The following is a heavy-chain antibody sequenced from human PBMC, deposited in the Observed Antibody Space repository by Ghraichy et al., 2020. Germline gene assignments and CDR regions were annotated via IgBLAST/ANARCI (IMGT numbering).Heavy chain of an antibody. Sequence: SQTLSLTCTVSGGSISSYYWSWIRQPPGKGLEWIGYIYYSGSTNYNPSLKSRVTISVDTSKNQFSLKLSSVTAADTAVYYCARAGGSVVYAFDIWGQGTMVTVSS. CDR2: IYYSGST. CDR1: GGSISSYY. V-gene: IGHV4-59*01. J-gene: IGHJ3*02. CDR3: ARAGGSVVYAFDI. D-gene: IGHD2-15*01.